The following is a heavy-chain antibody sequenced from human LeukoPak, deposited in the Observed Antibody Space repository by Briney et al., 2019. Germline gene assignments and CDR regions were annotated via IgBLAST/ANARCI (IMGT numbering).Heavy chain of an antibody. CDR3: ARALWFGELLEYSY. CDR1: GDYISSSSYY. D-gene: IGHD3-10*01. CDR2: IYYSGST. J-gene: IGHJ4*02. Sequence: SETLSLTCTVPGDYISSSSYYWGRIRQPPGKGLEWIGRIYYSGSTYYNPSLKRRVTISVDTSKNQFSLKLSSVTAADTAVYYWARALWFGELLEYSYWGQGTLVTVSS. V-gene: IGHV4-39*07.